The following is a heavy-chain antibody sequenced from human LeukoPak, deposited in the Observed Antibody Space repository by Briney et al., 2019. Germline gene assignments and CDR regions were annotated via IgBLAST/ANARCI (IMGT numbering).Heavy chain of an antibody. J-gene: IGHJ6*03. CDR2: ISAYNGNT. V-gene: IGHV1-18*01. CDR1: GYTFTSYG. Sequence: ASVKVSCKASGYTFTSYGISWVRQAPGQGLEWMGWISAYNGNTNYAQKLQGRVTMTTDTSTSTAYMELRSLRSDDTAVYYCARDSSGYYLFYYYYYYMDVWGKGTTVTVSS. D-gene: IGHD3-22*01. CDR3: ARDSSGYYLFYYYYYYMDV.